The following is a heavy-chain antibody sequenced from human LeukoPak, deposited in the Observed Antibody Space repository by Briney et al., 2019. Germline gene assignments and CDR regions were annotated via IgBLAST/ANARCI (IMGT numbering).Heavy chain of an antibody. D-gene: IGHD1-26*01. CDR1: VFTFSSYS. CDR2: NSSSSSYI. CDR3: ARDQRDSGSYYGHFDY. J-gene: IGHJ4*02. V-gene: IGHV3-21*01. Sequence: GGTLRLSCAASVFTFSSYSMNWVRQASGKGLEWVSSNSSSSSYIYYAGSVKGRFTNSRDNAKNSLYLQMNSLRAEDTAVYYCARDQRDSGSYYGHFDYWGQGTLVTVSS.